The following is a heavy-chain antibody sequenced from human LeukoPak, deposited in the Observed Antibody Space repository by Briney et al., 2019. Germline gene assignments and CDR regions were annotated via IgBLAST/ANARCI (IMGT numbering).Heavy chain of an antibody. V-gene: IGHV3-53*01. CDR1: GFTVSGNY. CDR3: AKLKGWYGEGYFDY. CDR2: IYGGGTT. D-gene: IGHD3-10*01. J-gene: IGHJ4*02. Sequence: GGSLRLSCAASGFTVSGNYMSWVRQPPGKGLEWVSVIYGGGTTFYADSVKGRFTISRDNSKNTLYLQMNSLRADDTAVYYCAKLKGWYGEGYFDYWGQGTVVTVSS.